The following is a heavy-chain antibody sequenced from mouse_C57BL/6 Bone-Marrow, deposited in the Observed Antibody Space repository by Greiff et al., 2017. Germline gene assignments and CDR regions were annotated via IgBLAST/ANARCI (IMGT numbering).Heavy chain of an antibody. J-gene: IGHJ4*01. CDR3: ARSGLYGSSYDYAMDY. CDR1: GYTFTDYY. V-gene: IGHV1-19*01. CDR2: INPYNGGT. Sequence: EVQVVESGPVLVKPGASVKMSCKASGYTFTDYYMNWVKQSHGKSLEWIGVINPYNGGTSYNQKFKGKATLTVDESSSTAYMELNSLTSEDSAVYYCARSGLYGSSYDYAMDYWGQGTSVTVSS. D-gene: IGHD1-1*01.